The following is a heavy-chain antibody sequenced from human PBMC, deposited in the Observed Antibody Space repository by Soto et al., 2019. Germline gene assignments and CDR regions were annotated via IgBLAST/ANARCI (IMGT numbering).Heavy chain of an antibody. J-gene: IGHJ6*02. CDR2: IIPIFGTA. D-gene: IGHD3-10*01. Sequence: GASVKVSCKASGGTFSSYAISWVRQAPGQGLEWMGGIIPIFGTANYAQKFQGRVTITADESTSTAYMELSSLRSEDTAVYYCARKDRVRGVIGYYYNGMDVWGQGTTVT. CDR3: ARKDRVRGVIGYYYNGMDV. V-gene: IGHV1-69*13. CDR1: GGTFSSYA.